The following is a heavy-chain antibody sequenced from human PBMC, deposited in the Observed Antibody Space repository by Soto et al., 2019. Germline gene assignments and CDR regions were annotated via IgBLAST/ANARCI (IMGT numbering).Heavy chain of an antibody. J-gene: IGHJ6*02. Sequence: EVQLLESGGGLVQPGGSLRLSCAASGFTFSSYAMSWVRQAPGKGLEWVSAISGSGGSTYYADSVKGRFTISRDNSKNTLYLQMTRLRAEDTAVYYCAKCHGYGDYYYYYGMDVWGQGTTVTVSS. CDR3: AKCHGYGDYYYYYGMDV. CDR1: GFTFSSYA. CDR2: ISGSGGST. V-gene: IGHV3-23*01. D-gene: IGHD4-17*01.